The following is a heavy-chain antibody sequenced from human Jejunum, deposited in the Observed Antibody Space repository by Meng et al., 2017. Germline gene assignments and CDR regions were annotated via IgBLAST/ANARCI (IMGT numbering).Heavy chain of an antibody. D-gene: IGHD6-19*01. CDR1: GFTFDSHW. Sequence: GESLKISCAASGFTFDSHWMHWVRQAAGKGLVWVSTINTDGTIISFADSVRGRFTISRDNAKNSHYLQMNSLRAQDTALYYCARSRGWGGAYYGMDVWGQGTTVTVSS. V-gene: IGHV3-74*01. CDR3: ARSRGWGGAYYGMDV. J-gene: IGHJ6*02. CDR2: INTDGTII.